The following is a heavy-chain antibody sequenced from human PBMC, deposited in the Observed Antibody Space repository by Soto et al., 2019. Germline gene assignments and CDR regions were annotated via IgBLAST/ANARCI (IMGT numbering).Heavy chain of an antibody. D-gene: IGHD6-13*01. CDR1: GFTVSSNY. J-gene: IGHJ5*02. Sequence: EVQLVESGGGLIQPGGSLRLSCAASGFTVSSNYMSWVRQAPGKGLECVSVIYKDGSTSYVDSVKGRFTISRDNSENKLYLQMNSLRAEATAVYYCARCIHVWSSWWGSWGQGTLVTVSS. V-gene: IGHV3-53*01. CDR3: ARCIHVWSSWWGS. CDR2: IYKDGST.